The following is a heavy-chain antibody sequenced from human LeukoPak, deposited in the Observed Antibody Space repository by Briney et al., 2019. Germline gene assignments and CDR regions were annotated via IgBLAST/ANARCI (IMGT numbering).Heavy chain of an antibody. CDR1: GFTFSSYT. CDR2: VSASSDI. J-gene: IGHJ4*02. D-gene: IGHD4-17*01. V-gene: IGHV3-48*02. CDR3: ARSDGASSDY. Sequence: GGSLRLSCAASGFTFSSYTMNWVRQAPGKGLQWVSTVSASSDIHYSDSVKGRFTISRDNARNSLYLQMNSLRDEDTAVYYCARSDGASSDYWGQGTLVTVSS.